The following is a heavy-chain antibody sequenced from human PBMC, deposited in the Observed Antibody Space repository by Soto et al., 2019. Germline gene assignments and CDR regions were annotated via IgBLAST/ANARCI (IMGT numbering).Heavy chain of an antibody. V-gene: IGHV3-9*01. J-gene: IGHJ3*02. CDR1: GFTFDDYA. D-gene: IGHD2-2*01. CDR3: AKDMGYCSSTSCYADAFDI. Sequence: GGSLRLSCAASGFTFDDYAMHWVRQAPGKGLEWVSGISWNSGSIGYADSVKGRFTISRDNAKNSLYLQMNRLRAEDTALYYCAKDMGYCSSTSCYADAFDIWGQGTMVTVSS. CDR2: ISWNSGSI.